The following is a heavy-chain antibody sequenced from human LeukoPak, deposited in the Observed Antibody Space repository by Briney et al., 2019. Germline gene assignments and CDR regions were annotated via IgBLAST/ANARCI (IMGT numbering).Heavy chain of an antibody. D-gene: IGHD2-15*01. Sequence: PSETLSLTCTVSSGSISPYYWSWIRQPPGRELEWIGYVSYSGSTNYNPSLKSRVTISLETSKNQFSLKLSSVTAADTAVYYCVRGLTGVVGAADVWGKGTTVTVPS. CDR2: VSYSGST. CDR3: VRGLTGVVGAADV. J-gene: IGHJ6*04. V-gene: IGHV4-59*01. CDR1: SGSISPYY.